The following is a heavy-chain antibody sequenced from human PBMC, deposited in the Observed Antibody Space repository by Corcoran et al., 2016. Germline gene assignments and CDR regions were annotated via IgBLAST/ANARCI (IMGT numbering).Heavy chain of an antibody. Sequence: QVQLVQSGAEVKKPGASVKVSCKASGYTFTSYYMHWVRQAPGQGLEWMGIINPSGGSTSYAQKFQGRVTMTRDTSTSTVYMELSSLRSEDTAGYYCARDWPYYYDSSGYYGAFDIWGQGTMVTVSS. CDR1: GYTFTSYY. D-gene: IGHD3-22*01. V-gene: IGHV1-46*01. CDR3: ARDWPYYYDSSGYYGAFDI. J-gene: IGHJ3*02. CDR2: INPSGGST.